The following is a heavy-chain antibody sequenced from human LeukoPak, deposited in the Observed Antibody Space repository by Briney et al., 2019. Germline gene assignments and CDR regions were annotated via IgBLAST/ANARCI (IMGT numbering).Heavy chain of an antibody. Sequence: PGGSLRLSCAASGFTFSSYGVTWVRQAPGKGLEWVSAISGSGGSTYYADSVKGRFTISRDNSKNTVYLQMNSLRAEDTAVYYCAKDASSGWPNWFDPWGQGTLVTVSS. V-gene: IGHV3-23*01. CDR3: AKDASSGWPNWFDP. CDR1: GFTFSSYG. CDR2: ISGSGGST. D-gene: IGHD6-19*01. J-gene: IGHJ5*02.